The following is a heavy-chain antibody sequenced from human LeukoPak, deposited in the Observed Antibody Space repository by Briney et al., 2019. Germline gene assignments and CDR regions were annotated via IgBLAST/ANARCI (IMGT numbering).Heavy chain of an antibody. D-gene: IGHD3-3*01. V-gene: IGHV3-21*01. Sequence: GGSLRLSCAASGFTFSSYSMNWVRQAPGKGLEWVSSISSSSSYIYYADSVKGRFTISRDNAKNSLYLQMNSLRAEDTAVYYCARVFWSGYYHFDYWGQGTLVTVSS. CDR3: ARVFWSGYYHFDY. J-gene: IGHJ4*02. CDR1: GFTFSSYS. CDR2: ISSSSSYI.